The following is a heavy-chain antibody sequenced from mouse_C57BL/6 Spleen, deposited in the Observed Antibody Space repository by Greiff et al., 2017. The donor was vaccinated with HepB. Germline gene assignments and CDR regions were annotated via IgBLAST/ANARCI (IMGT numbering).Heavy chain of an antibody. D-gene: IGHD1-1*02. J-gene: IGHJ3*01. CDR1: GFNIKDDY. CDR2: IDPENGDT. CDR3: TTGGSYSFAY. Sequence: VQLQQSGAELVRPGASVKLSCTASGFNIKDDYMHWVKQRPEQGLEWIGWIDPENGDTEYASKFQGKATITADTSSNTAYLQLSSLTSEDTAVYYCTTGGSYSFAYWGQGTLVTVSA. V-gene: IGHV14-4*01.